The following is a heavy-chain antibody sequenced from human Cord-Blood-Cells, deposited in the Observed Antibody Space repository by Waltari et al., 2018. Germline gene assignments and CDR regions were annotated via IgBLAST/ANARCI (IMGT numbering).Heavy chain of an antibody. D-gene: IGHD6-6*01. J-gene: IGHJ4*02. V-gene: IGHV4-34*01. CDR1: GGSFSGYY. Sequence: QVQLQQWGAGLLKPSETLSLTCAVYGGSFSGYYWSWIRQPPGKGLEWIGEINPSGSTNYNPSLKSRVTISVDTSKNQFSLKLSSVTAADTAVYYCARGGQARISSSGGLFDYWGQGTLVTVSS. CDR3: ARGGQARISSSGGLFDY. CDR2: INPSGST.